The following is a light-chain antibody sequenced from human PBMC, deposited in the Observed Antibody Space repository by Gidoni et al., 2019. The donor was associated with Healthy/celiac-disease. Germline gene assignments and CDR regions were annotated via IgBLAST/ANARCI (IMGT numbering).Light chain of an antibody. V-gene: IGKV3-11*01. Sequence: EIVLTQSPATLSLSPGERATLSCRASQCVSSYLAWYQQKPGQAPRLLIYDASNRAPGIPARFSGSASGTDFTLTISSLEPEDFAVYYCQQRSNWPPITGGQGTRLEIK. CDR3: QQRSNWPPIT. J-gene: IGKJ5*01. CDR1: QCVSSY. CDR2: DAS.